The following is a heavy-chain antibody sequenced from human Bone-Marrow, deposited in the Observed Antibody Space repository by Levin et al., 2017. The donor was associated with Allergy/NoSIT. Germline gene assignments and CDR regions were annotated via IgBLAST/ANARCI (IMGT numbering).Heavy chain of an antibody. CDR3: AREDVRTTRFADF. Sequence: GGSLRLSCTASGFAFSAYNMHWVRQAPGKGLEWVSYISHSRSTIYYADSVKGRFSISRDNAKNSLYLQMYSLTGEDTAIYYCAREDVRTTRFADFWGQGTLVTVSS. D-gene: IGHD1-1*01. J-gene: IGHJ4*02. CDR2: ISHSRSTI. CDR1: GFAFSAYN. V-gene: IGHV3-48*01.